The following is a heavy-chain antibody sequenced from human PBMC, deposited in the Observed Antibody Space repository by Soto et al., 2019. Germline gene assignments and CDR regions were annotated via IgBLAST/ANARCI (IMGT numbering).Heavy chain of an antibody. D-gene: IGHD4-17*01. CDR3: ARDQGEYADDAFDI. Sequence: TGGSLRLSCAASGFTFSSYSMNWVRQAPGKGLEWVSYISSSSSTIYYADSVKGRFTISRDNAKNSLYLQMNSLRAEDTAVYYCARDQGEYADDAFDIWGQGKMVTVSS. J-gene: IGHJ3*02. CDR1: GFTFSSYS. V-gene: IGHV3-48*01. CDR2: ISSSSSTI.